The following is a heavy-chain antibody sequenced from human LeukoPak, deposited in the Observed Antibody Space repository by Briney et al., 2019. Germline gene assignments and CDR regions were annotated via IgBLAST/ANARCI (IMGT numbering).Heavy chain of an antibody. CDR1: GGTFSSYA. J-gene: IGHJ4*02. Sequence: ASVKVSCKASGGTFSSYAISWVRQAPGQGLEWMGRIIPILGIANYAQKFQGRVTITADKSTSTAYMELSSLRSEDTAVYYCARDPIAAAPFDYWGQGTLVTVSS. D-gene: IGHD6-13*01. V-gene: IGHV1-69*04. CDR2: IIPILGIA. CDR3: ARDPIAAAPFDY.